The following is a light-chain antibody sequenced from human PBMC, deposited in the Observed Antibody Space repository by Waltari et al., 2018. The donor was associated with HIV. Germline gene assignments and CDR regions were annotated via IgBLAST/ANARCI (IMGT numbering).Light chain of an antibody. J-gene: IGLJ1*01. V-gene: IGLV3-19*01. Sequence: SSELTQDPDVSVALGQTVRITCQGDSLTTYYASWYQQKPGQAPILVMYGKNNRPSGIPDRFSGSSSGDTASLTITGAQAEDEADYYCTARDSSDNRGVFGSGTKVTIL. CDR3: TARDSSDNRGV. CDR2: GKN. CDR1: SLTTYY.